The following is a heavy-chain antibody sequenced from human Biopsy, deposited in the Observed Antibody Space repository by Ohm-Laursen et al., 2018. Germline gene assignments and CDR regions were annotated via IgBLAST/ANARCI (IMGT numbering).Heavy chain of an antibody. J-gene: IGHJ4*02. V-gene: IGHV3-11*01. CDR3: VRDTPETYDYDNDDNSPFPRRYIDY. D-gene: IGHD3-22*01. CDR1: GFHFSDYY. Sequence: GSLRLSCAAFGFHFSDYYMSWIRQAPGKGLEWISYIASSGGTTYYVDSVKGRFTISRDNAEKSLYLQMNSLRAEDTAVYYCVRDTPETYDYDNDDNSPFPRRYIDYWGQGTLVTVSS. CDR2: IASSGGTT.